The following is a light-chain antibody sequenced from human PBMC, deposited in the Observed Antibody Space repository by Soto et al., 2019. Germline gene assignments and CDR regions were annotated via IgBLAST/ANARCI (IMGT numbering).Light chain of an antibody. J-gene: IGKJ1*01. Sequence: TQAPATLSVSPGERGTLSCRASQSVSSGYIAWYQQKPGQAPRLLIYDASNRATGIPARFSGSGSGTDFTLTISSLEPEDFAVYYCQQRSNWPRTFGQGTKVDIK. CDR2: DAS. CDR1: QSVSSGY. CDR3: QQRSNWPRT. V-gene: IGKV3-11*01.